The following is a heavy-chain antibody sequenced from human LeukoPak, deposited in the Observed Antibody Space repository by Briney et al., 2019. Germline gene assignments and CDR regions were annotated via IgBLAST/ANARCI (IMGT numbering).Heavy chain of an antibody. V-gene: IGHV3-30*02. D-gene: IGHD2-15*01. CDR1: EFIFSSYG. CDR3: AKDPGYCSGGSCYSRGYFYY. Sequence: GRSLRLSCAASEFIFSSYGMHWVRQAPGKGLECVAFTRYDGSNKYYADSVKGRFTISRDNSKNTLYLQMNSLRAEDTAVYYCAKDPGYCSGGSCYSRGYFYYWGQGTLVTVSS. J-gene: IGHJ4*02. CDR2: TRYDGSNK.